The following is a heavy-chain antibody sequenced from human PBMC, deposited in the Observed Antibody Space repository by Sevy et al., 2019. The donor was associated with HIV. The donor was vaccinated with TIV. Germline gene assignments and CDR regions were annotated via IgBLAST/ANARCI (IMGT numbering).Heavy chain of an antibody. CDR3: AKGGAADWYS. D-gene: IGHD6-13*01. J-gene: IGHJ4*02. CDR2: VSYGGSRQ. Sequence: GGSLRLSCVDSGFNFSDFGMHWVRQAQGKGLEWVAAVSYGGSRQYYADSVKGRFTISRDNSENTMYLQMNSLRPEDTAVYYCAKGGAADWYSWGQGTLVTVSS. V-gene: IGHV3-30*18. CDR1: GFNFSDFG.